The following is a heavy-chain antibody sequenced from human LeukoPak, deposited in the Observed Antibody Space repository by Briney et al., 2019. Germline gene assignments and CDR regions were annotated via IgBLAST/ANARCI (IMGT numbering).Heavy chain of an antibody. CDR2: ISYDGSDR. Sequence: GGSLRLSCAASGFIFSSYGMHWVRQAPGKGLEWVAVISYDGSDRYYADSVKGRFTISRDNSKNTLYLQMNSLRAEDTAVYYCARTPPGTWANSFDPWGQGTLVTVSS. J-gene: IGHJ5*02. CDR3: ARTPPGTWANSFDP. D-gene: IGHD3-10*01. CDR1: GFIFSSYG. V-gene: IGHV3-30*03.